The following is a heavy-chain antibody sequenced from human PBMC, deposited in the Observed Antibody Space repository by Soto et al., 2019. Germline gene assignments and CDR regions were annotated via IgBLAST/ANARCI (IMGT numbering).Heavy chain of an antibody. CDR3: ARDSSSWYVLDY. V-gene: IGHV3-33*01. D-gene: IGHD6-13*01. J-gene: IGHJ4*02. CDR2: IWYDGSNK. Sequence: GGSLRLSCAASGFTFSSYGMHWVRQAPGKGLEWVAVIWYDGSNKYYADSVKGRFTISRDNSKNTLYLQMNSLRAEDTAVYYCARDSSSWYVLDYWGQGTLVTVSS. CDR1: GFTFSSYG.